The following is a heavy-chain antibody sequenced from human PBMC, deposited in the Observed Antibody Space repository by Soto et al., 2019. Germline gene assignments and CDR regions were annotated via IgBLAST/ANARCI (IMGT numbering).Heavy chain of an antibody. CDR1: GYTFTGYY. J-gene: IGHJ4*02. Sequence: ASVKVSCKPSGYTFTGYYIHWVRQAPGQGLEWMGWINPNSGATNYALKFQGRVTMTRDTSISAAYMELNSLTSDDTAVYYCARSRLTDYSIDYWGQGTLVTVSS. CDR2: INPNSGAT. V-gene: IGHV1-2*02. D-gene: IGHD4-4*01. CDR3: ARSRLTDYSIDY.